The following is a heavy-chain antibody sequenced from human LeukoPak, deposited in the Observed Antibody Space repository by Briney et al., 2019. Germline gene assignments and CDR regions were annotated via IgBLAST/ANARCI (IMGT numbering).Heavy chain of an antibody. CDR3: ARVASIHTTFYFDY. J-gene: IGHJ4*02. CDR2: INWNGGST. Sequence: GGSLRLSCAASGFSFDDYGMSWVRQVPGKGLERVSGINWNGGSTGYADSVKGRFTISRDNAKNSLSLLLNSLRPEDTALYYCARVASIHTTFYFDYWGRGTLVTVSS. V-gene: IGHV3-20*04. D-gene: IGHD2/OR15-2a*01. CDR1: GFSFDDYG.